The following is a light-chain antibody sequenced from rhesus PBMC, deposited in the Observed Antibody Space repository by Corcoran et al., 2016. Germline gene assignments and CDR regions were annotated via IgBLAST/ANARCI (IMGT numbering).Light chain of an antibody. Sequence: DIQMTQSPSFLSASVGDTVTITCRASLDIKTWLDWYQKKPGKAPNLLIYKTSALQSGVPSRFSGSGSGTVFTLPISSLQPDDFATYYFLQYTSAPHSFGPGTTVEIK. V-gene: IGKV1-22*01. CDR3: LQYTSAPHS. CDR1: LDIKTW. J-gene: IGKJ2*01. CDR2: KTS.